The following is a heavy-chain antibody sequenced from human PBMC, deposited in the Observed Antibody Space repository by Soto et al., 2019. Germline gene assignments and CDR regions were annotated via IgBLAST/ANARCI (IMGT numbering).Heavy chain of an antibody. Sequence: QVQLQESGPGLVEPSQTLSLTCSVSGDSISSGGYYWSWIRQHPGKGLEWIGYMSSSGSTYYNPSLKSRLTISLDASKNQLSLKLSSVTAADTAVYYCAREYSYGHDYWGQGTRVTVSS. D-gene: IGHD5-18*01. J-gene: IGHJ4*02. CDR1: GDSISSGGYY. V-gene: IGHV4-31*02. CDR3: AREYSYGHDY. CDR2: MSSSGST.